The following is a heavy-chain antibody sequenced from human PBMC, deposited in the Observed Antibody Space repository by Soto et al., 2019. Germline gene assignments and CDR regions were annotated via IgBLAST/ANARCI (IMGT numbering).Heavy chain of an antibody. V-gene: IGHV4-31*03. J-gene: IGHJ4*02. Sequence: PSETLSLTCTVSGGSISSGGYYWSWIRQHPGKGLEWIGYIYYSGSTYYNPSLKSRVITSVDTSKNQFSLKLSSVTAADTAVYYCARAWSFDYHFDCWGQGTLVTVSS. D-gene: IGHD3-9*01. CDR1: GGSISSGGYY. CDR2: IYYSGST. CDR3: ARAWSFDYHFDC.